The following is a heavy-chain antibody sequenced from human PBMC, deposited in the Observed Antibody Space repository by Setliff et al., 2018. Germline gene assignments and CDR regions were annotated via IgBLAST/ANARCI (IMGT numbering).Heavy chain of an antibody. Sequence: GSLRLSCAASGFTFGDHFMDWVRQPPGKGLEWIGEINHSGSSNYNPSLKSRVTISVDTSKNQFSLNLSSVTTADTAVYYCARGPRYSGSYYVNYWGQGTLVTVSS. D-gene: IGHD1-26*01. V-gene: IGHV4-34*01. CDR3: ARGPRYSGSYYVNY. CDR1: GFTFGDHF. J-gene: IGHJ4*02. CDR2: INHSGSS.